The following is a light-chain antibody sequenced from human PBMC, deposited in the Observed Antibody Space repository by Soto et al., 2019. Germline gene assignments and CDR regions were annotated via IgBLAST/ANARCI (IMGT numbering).Light chain of an antibody. Sequence: EIVLTQSPGTLSLSPGERATLSCRASQSVNNFLAWFQKKPGQAPRLLIYVASNRATGIPDRFSGSGSETDFTLTITRLEPEDFALYYCHHYVGSPWAFGQGTKVE. V-gene: IGKV3-20*01. CDR2: VAS. CDR3: HHYVGSPWA. J-gene: IGKJ1*01. CDR1: QSVNNF.